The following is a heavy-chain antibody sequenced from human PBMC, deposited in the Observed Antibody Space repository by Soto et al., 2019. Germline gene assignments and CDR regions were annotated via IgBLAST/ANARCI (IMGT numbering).Heavy chain of an antibody. CDR3: ARSYRRYCSGGSCYSYYYYYMDV. CDR2: IYYSGST. CDR1: GGSISSYY. J-gene: IGHJ6*03. V-gene: IGHV4-59*01. D-gene: IGHD2-15*01. Sequence: QVQLQESGPGLVKPSETLSLTCTVSGGSISSYYWSWIRQPPGKGLEWIGYIYYSGSTNYNPSLKSRVTISVATSKNQFSLKLSSVTAADTAVYYCARSYRRYCSGGSCYSYYYYYMDVWGKGTTVTVPS.